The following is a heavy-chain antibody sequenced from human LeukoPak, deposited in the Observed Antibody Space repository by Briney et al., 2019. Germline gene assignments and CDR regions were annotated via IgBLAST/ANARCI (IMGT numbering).Heavy chain of an antibody. CDR1: GGSISSYY. Sequence: SETLSLTCTVSGGSISSYYWSWIRQPAGKGLELIGRIYTSGSTNYNPSLKSRVTMSVDTSKNQFSLKLSSVTAADTAVYYCARIAAYSSGWYSGYYFDYWGQGTLVTVSS. D-gene: IGHD6-19*01. CDR3: ARIAAYSSGWYSGYYFDY. CDR2: IYTSGST. J-gene: IGHJ4*02. V-gene: IGHV4-4*07.